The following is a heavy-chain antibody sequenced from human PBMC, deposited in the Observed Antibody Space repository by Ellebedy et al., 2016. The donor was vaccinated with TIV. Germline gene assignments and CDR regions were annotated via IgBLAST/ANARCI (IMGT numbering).Heavy chain of an antibody. V-gene: IGHV1-2*02. J-gene: IGHJ6*02. CDR1: GYTFTSYA. D-gene: IGHD3-10*01. CDR2: INPNTGGT. Sequence: ASVKVSCKASGYTFTSYAISWARQAPGQGLEFLGFINPNTGGTNYAQKFQGRVTMTRDMSLTTAYMEVSNLRSDDTAVYYCARLGRFGESMPPYYYFGMDVWGQGTTVTVS. CDR3: ARLGRFGESMPPYYYFGMDV.